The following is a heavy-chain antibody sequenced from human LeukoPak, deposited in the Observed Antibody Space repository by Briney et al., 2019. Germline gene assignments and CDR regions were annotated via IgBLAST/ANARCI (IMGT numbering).Heavy chain of an antibody. Sequence: GGSLRLSCAASGFTFSNNGMHWVRQAPGKGLEWVAFIRYDGGEQYYADSVKGRFTISRDNSINTLYLQMNSLRPEDTAVYYCTKESSPGDYWGLGTPVSVSS. J-gene: IGHJ4*02. CDR2: IRYDGGEQ. V-gene: IGHV3-30*02. CDR3: TKESSPGDY. D-gene: IGHD6-6*01. CDR1: GFTFSNNG.